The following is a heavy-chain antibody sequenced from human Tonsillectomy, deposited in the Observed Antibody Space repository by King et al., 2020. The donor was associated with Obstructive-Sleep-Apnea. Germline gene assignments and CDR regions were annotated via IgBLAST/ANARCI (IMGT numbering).Heavy chain of an antibody. V-gene: IGHV3-30*01. D-gene: IGHD6-25*01. CDR1: GFTFSSYA. J-gene: IGHJ6*02. Sequence: QLVQSGGGVAQPGRSLRLFCAASGFTFSSYAMHWVRQAPGKGLEWVAVISYDGSNKYYADSVKGRFTISRDNSNNTLFLQMNSLRPEDTAVYYCAREDPIAAVRLRYYDGMDVWGQGTTVTVSS. CDR3: AREDPIAAVRLRYYDGMDV. CDR2: ISYDGSNK.